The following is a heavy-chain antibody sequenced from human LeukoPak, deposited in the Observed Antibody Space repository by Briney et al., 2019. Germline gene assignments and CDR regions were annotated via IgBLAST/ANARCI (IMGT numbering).Heavy chain of an antibody. CDR2: ISYDGSNK. CDR1: GFTFSSYG. D-gene: IGHD2-2*01. J-gene: IGHJ4*02. CDR3: AKDLGDCSSCAPHY. Sequence: PGRSLRLSCAASGFTFSSYGMHWVRQGPGKGLEWVAVISYDGSNKYYADSVKGRFTISRDNSKNTLYLQMNSLRAEDTAVYYCAKDLGDCSSCAPHYWGQGTLVTVSS. V-gene: IGHV3-30*18.